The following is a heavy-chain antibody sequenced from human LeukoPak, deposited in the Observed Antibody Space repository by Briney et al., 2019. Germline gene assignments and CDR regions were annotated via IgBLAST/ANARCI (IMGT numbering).Heavy chain of an antibody. V-gene: IGHV4-59*01. CDR3: ARGSHNLLV. J-gene: IGHJ4*02. CDR2: IYYSGRT. CDR1: GGSISSYY. Sequence: SETLSLTCTVSGGSISSYYWSWIRQPPGKGLEWIGYIYYSGRTNYSPSLQSRVTMSVDTSKNRLSLQLTSVTAADTAVYYCARGSHNLLVWGQGTLVTVSS. D-gene: IGHD1-26*01.